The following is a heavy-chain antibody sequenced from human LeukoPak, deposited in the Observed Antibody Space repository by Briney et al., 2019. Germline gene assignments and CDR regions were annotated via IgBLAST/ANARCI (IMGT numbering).Heavy chain of an antibody. CDR1: GYSISSGYY. Sequence: SETLSLTCAVSGYSISSGYYWAWIRQPPGKGLEWIGSIYHSGSTYYNPSLKSRVTISVDTSKNQFSLKLSPVTAADTAVYYCARLSLNGDYAWYWGQGTLVTVSS. CDR3: ARLSLNGDYAWY. D-gene: IGHD4-17*01. V-gene: IGHV4-38-2*01. CDR2: IYHSGST. J-gene: IGHJ4*02.